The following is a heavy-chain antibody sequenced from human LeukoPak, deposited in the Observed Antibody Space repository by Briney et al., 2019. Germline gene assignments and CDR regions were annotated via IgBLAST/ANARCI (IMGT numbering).Heavy chain of an antibody. CDR1: GFTVSSNY. Sequence: GGSLRLSCAASGFTVSSNYMSWVRQAPGKGLEWVSVIYSGGSTYYAVSVKGRFTISRDNSKNTLYLQMNSLRAEDTAVYYCARDLGDGYNPADYWGQGTLVTVSS. D-gene: IGHD5-24*01. CDR2: IYSGGST. CDR3: ARDLGDGYNPADY. V-gene: IGHV3-66*01. J-gene: IGHJ4*02.